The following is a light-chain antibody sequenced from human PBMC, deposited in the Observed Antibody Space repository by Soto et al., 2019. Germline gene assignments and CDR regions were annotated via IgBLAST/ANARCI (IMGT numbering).Light chain of an antibody. Sequence: ESKMTQYPSTLSASVGDRVTITCRASQSISSWLAWYQQKPGKAPKLLIYDASSLESGVPSRFSGSGSGTEFTLTISSLQPDDFATYYCQQYNSYSALTFVGGTK. J-gene: IGKJ4*01. CDR1: QSISSW. V-gene: IGKV1-5*01. CDR3: QQYNSYSALT. CDR2: DAS.